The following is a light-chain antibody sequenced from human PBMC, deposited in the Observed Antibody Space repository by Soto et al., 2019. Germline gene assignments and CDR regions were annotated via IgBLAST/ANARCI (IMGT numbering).Light chain of an antibody. CDR3: GTWDSSLSAVV. Sequence: QSALTQPPSVSAAPGQRVTISGSGNSSNIGNNYVSWYQQLPGTAPKLLIYDNNKRPSGIPDRFSGSKSGTSATLGITGLQTGDEADYYCGTWDSSLSAVVFGGGTKLTVL. V-gene: IGLV1-51*01. CDR1: SSNIGNNY. J-gene: IGLJ2*01. CDR2: DNN.